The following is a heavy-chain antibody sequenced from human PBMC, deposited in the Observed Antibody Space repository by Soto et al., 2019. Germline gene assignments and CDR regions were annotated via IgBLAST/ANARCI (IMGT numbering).Heavy chain of an antibody. CDR1: GFTFSDYY. J-gene: IGHJ6*02. D-gene: IGHD3-10*01. V-gene: IGHV3-11*01. Sequence: QVQLVESGGGLVKPGGSLRLSCAASGFTFSDYYMSWIHQAPGKGLEWVSYISSSGSTIYYADSVKGRFTISRDNAKNSLYLQMNSLRAEDTAVYYCARDLHARTYYYGSGPKVYYYYGMDVWGQGTTVTVSS. CDR3: ARDLHARTYYYGSGPKVYYYYGMDV. CDR2: ISSSGSTI.